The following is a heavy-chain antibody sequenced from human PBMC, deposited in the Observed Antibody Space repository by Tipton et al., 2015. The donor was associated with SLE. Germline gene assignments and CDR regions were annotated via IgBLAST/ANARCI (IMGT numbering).Heavy chain of an antibody. D-gene: IGHD4-17*01. Sequence: TLSLTCSVSGSIDHYYWSWIRQPAGKGLEWIGRFSTTGSTNYNPSLKSRVTMSVDTSKNRFSLKLSSVTTADTAVYYCARVWDYGDAFDIWGRGTMVTVSS. V-gene: IGHV4-4*07. CDR3: ARVWDYGDAFDI. CDR1: GSIDHYY. J-gene: IGHJ3*02. CDR2: FSTTGST.